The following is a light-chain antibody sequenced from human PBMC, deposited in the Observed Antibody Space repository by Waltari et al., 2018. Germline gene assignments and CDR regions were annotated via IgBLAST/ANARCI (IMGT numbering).Light chain of an antibody. V-gene: IGKV3-15*01. J-gene: IGKJ1*01. CDR3: QQYNNWPLTWT. CDR2: DAS. Sequence: EMVMTQSPATLSVSPGERATLPCRASQSLGSNLAWYQQKPGQAPRLLIYDASTRATGIPARFSGSGSGTEFTLTISSLQSEDFAVYYCQQYNNWPLTWTFGQGTKVEIK. CDR1: QSLGSN.